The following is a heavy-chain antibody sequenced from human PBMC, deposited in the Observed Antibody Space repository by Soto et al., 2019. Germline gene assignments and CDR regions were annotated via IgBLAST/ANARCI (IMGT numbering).Heavy chain of an antibody. D-gene: IGHD6-6*01. J-gene: IGHJ4*02. CDR1: GYTFTGYY. V-gene: IGHV1-2*02. CDR2: INPNSGGT. Sequence: ASVKVSCKASGYTFTGYYMHWVRQAPGQGLEWMGWINPNSGGTNYAQKFQGRVTMTRDTSISTAYMELSRLRSDDTAVYYCARDYFGYSSSYYFDYWGQGTLVTVSS. CDR3: ARDYFGYSSSYYFDY.